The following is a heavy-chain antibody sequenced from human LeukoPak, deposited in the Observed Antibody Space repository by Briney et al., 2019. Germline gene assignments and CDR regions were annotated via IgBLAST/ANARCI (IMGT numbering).Heavy chain of an antibody. J-gene: IGHJ4*01. CDR2: INHSGSP. CDR1: GGSFSGYY. V-gene: IGHV4-34*01. CDR3: PRGLSYRMVRPGGQYYFDY. Sequence: PSETLSLTCAVYGGSFSGYYWGWIRQPPGKGLEWIGEINHSGSPNYNPSLKSRITISVETSKNQLSLKLSSVTAADTAVYYCPRGLSYRMVRPGGQYYFDYWGQGTLVTVSS. D-gene: IGHD3-10*01.